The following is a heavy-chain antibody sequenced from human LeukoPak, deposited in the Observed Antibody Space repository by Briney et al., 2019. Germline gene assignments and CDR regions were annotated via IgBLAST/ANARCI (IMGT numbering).Heavy chain of an antibody. Sequence: PGRSLRLSCAASGFTFSSYGMHWVRQAPGKGLEWVAVISYDGSNKYHADSVKGRFTISRDNSKNTLYLQMNSLRAEDTAVYYCAKDGRRTWARYGMDVWGQGTTVTVSS. J-gene: IGHJ6*02. D-gene: IGHD2-2*01. V-gene: IGHV3-30*18. CDR3: AKDGRRTWARYGMDV. CDR2: ISYDGSNK. CDR1: GFTFSSYG.